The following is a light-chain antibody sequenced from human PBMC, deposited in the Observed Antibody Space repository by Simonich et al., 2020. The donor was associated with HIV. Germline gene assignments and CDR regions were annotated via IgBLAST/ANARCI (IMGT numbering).Light chain of an antibody. CDR2: GAS. CDR3: QQYNNWPLF. V-gene: IGKV3-15*01. J-gene: IGKJ2*01. CDR1: QSVSSN. Sequence: EIVMMQSPATLSVSPGERATLSCRASQSVSSNLAWYQQKPGQAPRLLIYGASTRATGIPARFSGSGSGTEFTLTITSMQAEGFAVYYCQQYNNWPLFFGQGTKVEIK.